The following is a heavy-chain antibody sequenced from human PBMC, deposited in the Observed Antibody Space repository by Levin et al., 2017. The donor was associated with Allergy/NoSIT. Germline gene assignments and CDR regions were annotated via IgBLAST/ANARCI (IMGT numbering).Heavy chain of an antibody. CDR1: GFTFSSYS. J-gene: IGHJ4*02. CDR2: ISSSSSYI. D-gene: IGHD5-18*01. V-gene: IGHV3-21*01. CDR3: ARDTAMVIDY. Sequence: GESLKISCAASGFTFSSYSMNWVRQAPGKGLEWVSSISSSSSYIYYADSVKGRFTNSRDNAKNSLYLQMNSLRAEDTAVYYCARDTAMVIDYWGQGTLVTVSS.